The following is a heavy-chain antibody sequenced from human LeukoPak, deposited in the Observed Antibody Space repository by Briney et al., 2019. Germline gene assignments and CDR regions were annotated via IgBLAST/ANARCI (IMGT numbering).Heavy chain of an antibody. CDR1: GFTFSSYA. CDR2: ISYDGSNK. D-gene: IGHD6-19*01. Sequence: GGSLRLSCAASGFTFSSYAMHWVRQAPGKGLEWVAVISYDGSNKYYADSVKGRLTISRDNSKNMLYLQMNSLRAEDTALYYCAKDGAVPYYFDYWGQGTLVTVSS. CDR3: AKDGAVPYYFDY. V-gene: IGHV3-30-3*01. J-gene: IGHJ4*02.